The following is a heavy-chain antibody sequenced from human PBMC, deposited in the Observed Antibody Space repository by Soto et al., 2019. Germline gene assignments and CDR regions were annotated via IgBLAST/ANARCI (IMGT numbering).Heavy chain of an antibody. CDR1: GFTCSDYV. D-gene: IGHD2-15*01. Sequence: PRGPLRLCCEAPGFTCSDYVMNWVRQGPGKGLEWVSTIGRGDDKYYADSVKGRFTISRDTSKNTLFLQMNSLRAEDTALYFCAKDGTTGGQHYYGTDVWGQGTTVTVSS. CDR2: IGRGDDK. J-gene: IGHJ6*02. CDR3: AKDGTTGGQHYYGTDV. V-gene: IGHV3-23*01.